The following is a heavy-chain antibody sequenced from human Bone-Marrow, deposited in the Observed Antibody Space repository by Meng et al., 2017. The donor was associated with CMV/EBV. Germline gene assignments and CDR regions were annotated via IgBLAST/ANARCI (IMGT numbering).Heavy chain of an antibody. D-gene: IGHD2/OR15-2a*01. CDR1: GDSFSNYF. Sequence: LRLSCAVYGDSFSNYFWNWVRQPPGKGLEWIGEINNKASTNYNPSLKSRVTMSVDTSKNQFSLKLTSVTAADTAVYYCARSNYCNTIPCSLLRADYYYGLDVWGQGTTVTVSS. V-gene: IGHV4-34*01. CDR2: INNKAST. J-gene: IGHJ6*01. CDR3: ARSNYCNTIPCSLLRADYYYGLDV.